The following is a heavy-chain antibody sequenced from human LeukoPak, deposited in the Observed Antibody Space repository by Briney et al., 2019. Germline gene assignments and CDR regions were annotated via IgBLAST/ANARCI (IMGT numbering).Heavy chain of an antibody. V-gene: IGHV4-34*01. Sequence: SETLSLTCAVYGGSFSGYYWSWIRQPPGKGLEWIGEINHSGSTNYNPSLKSRVTISVDTSKNQFSLKLSSVTATDTAVYYCARLEDIVLMAFDYWGQGTLVTVSS. J-gene: IGHJ4*02. CDR1: GGSFSGYY. CDR2: INHSGST. D-gene: IGHD2-8*01. CDR3: ARLEDIVLMAFDY.